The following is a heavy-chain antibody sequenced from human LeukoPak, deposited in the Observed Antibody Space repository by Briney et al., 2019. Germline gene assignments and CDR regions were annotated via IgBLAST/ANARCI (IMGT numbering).Heavy chain of an antibody. D-gene: IGHD3-3*01. CDR1: GYTFTSYA. V-gene: IGHV1-3*01. Sequence: ASVKVSCKASGYTFTSYAMHWVRQAPGQRLEWMGWINAGNGNTKYSQKFQGRVTITADESTSTAYMELSSLRSEDTAVYYCARDGSGRVVPSDDAFDIWGQGTMVTVSS. CDR3: ARDGSGRVVPSDDAFDI. J-gene: IGHJ3*02. CDR2: INAGNGNT.